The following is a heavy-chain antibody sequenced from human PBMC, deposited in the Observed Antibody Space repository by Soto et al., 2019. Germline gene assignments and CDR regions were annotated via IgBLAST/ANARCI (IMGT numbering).Heavy chain of an antibody. CDR1: GGTFSSYT. Sequence: ASVKVSCKASGGTFSSYTISWVRQAPGQGLEWMGRIIPILGIANYAQKFQGRVTITADKSTSTAYMELSSLRSEDTAVYYCARDHPGDYGDYVGGFDYWGQGTLVTVSS. CDR2: IIPILGIA. J-gene: IGHJ4*02. D-gene: IGHD4-17*01. CDR3: ARDHPGDYGDYVGGFDY. V-gene: IGHV1-69*04.